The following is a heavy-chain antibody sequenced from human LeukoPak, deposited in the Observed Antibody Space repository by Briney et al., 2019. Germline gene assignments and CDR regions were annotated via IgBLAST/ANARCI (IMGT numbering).Heavy chain of an antibody. CDR3: ARGLVRGGYFDY. D-gene: IGHD6-19*01. CDR1: GGSISSYY. Sequence: SETLSLTCTVSGGSISSYYWSWIRQPPGKGLGWIGYIYYSGSTNYNPSLKSRVTISVDTSKNQFSLKLSSVTAADTAVYYCARGLVRGGYFDYWGQGTLVTVSS. V-gene: IGHV4-59*01. CDR2: IYYSGST. J-gene: IGHJ4*02.